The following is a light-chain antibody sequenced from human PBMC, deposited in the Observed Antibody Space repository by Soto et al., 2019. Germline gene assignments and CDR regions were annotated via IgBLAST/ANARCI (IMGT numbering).Light chain of an antibody. CDR3: QQSYSTPQIT. J-gene: IGKJ5*01. V-gene: IGKV1-39*01. CDR1: QSISSY. Sequence: DIPMTQSPSSLSASVGDRVTITCRASQSISSYLNWYQQKPGKAPKLLIYAASSLQSGVPSRFSGSGSGTDFTLTISSLQPEDFATYYCQQSYSTPQITCGQGTRLEIK. CDR2: AAS.